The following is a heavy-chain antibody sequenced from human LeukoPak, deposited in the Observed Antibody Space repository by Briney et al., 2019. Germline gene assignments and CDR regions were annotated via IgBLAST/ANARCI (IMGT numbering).Heavy chain of an antibody. CDR2: ISYDGSNK. CDR1: GFTFSSYG. CDR3: AKAPRPWVGGATGSRYYFDY. J-gene: IGHJ4*02. V-gene: IGHV3-30*18. Sequence: GRSLRLSCAASGFTFSSYGMHWVRQAPGKGLEWVAVISYDGSNKYYADSVKGRFTISRDNSKNTLYLQMNSLRAEDTAVYYCAKAPRPWVGGATGSRYYFDYWGQGTLVTVSS. D-gene: IGHD1-26*01.